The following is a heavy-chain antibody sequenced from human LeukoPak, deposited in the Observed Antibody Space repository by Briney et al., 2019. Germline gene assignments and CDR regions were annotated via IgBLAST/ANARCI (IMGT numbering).Heavy chain of an antibody. Sequence: SETLSLTCTVSGGSISSYYWSWIRQPPGKGLEWIGYIYYSGSTNYNPSLKSRVTISVDTSKNQFSLKPSSVTAADTAVYYCARAPIGRDAFDIWGQGTMVTVSS. CDR3: ARAPIGRDAFDI. CDR1: GGSISSYY. V-gene: IGHV4-59*01. J-gene: IGHJ3*02. CDR2: IYYSGST. D-gene: IGHD3-10*01.